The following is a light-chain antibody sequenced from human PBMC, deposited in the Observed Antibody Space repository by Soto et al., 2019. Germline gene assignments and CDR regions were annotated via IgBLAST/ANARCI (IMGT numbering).Light chain of an antibody. CDR1: QSISSW. J-gene: IGKJ4*01. Sequence: DIQMTQSPSTLSASVGDRVTNTCRASQSISSWLAWYQQKPGKVPKLLIYVASSLESGVPSRFSGSGSGTEFTLTISSLQPDDFATYYCQQYNSYPLTFGGGTKV. CDR2: VAS. V-gene: IGKV1-5*01. CDR3: QQYNSYPLT.